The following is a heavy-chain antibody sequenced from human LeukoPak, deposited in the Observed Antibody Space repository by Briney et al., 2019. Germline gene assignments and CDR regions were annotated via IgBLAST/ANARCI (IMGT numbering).Heavy chain of an antibody. CDR3: ARASPGAIFYYGMDV. J-gene: IGHJ6*02. V-gene: IGHV4-59*01. Sequence: PSETLSLTCTVSGGSTRTSYWSWIRQPPGKGLEWIGCIYNSGSTRYNPSLKSRVTISEDTSKNQFSLNPTSVTAADTAVYYCARASPGAIFYYGMDVWGQGTTVTVSS. CDR1: GGSTRTSY. CDR2: IYNSGST. D-gene: IGHD3-9*01.